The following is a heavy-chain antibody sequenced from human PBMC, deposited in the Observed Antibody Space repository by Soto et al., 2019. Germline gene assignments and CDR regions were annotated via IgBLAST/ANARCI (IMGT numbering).Heavy chain of an antibody. Sequence: EEQLVESGGDLVQPGGSLRLSCAASGFTFSSHWIHWVRQVPGKGPVWVSRINSDGSSTSYGDSVKGRFTMSRDNAKNTVFLQMNSLRAEDTAVYYCARGYSGSWLNGLDIWGQGTTVTVSS. V-gene: IGHV3-74*01. CDR3: ARGYSGSWLNGLDI. CDR1: GFTFSSHW. CDR2: INSDGSST. J-gene: IGHJ3*02. D-gene: IGHD6-13*01.